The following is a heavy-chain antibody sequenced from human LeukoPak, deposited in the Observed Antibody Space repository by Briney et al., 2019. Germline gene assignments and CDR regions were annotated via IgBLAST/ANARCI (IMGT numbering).Heavy chain of an antibody. CDR1: GFTFSNYA. J-gene: IGHJ4*02. Sequence: PGGSLRLSCAASGFTFSNYAMSWVRQAPGKGLDWVSAIVGSGDPTYYLDSVKGRFTISRDNSKNTVYLQMNSLTDEDTAVYYCALNAYVSGMTSWGQGALVTVSS. D-gene: IGHD3-10*01. CDR2: IVGSGDPT. CDR3: ALNAYVSGMTS. V-gene: IGHV3-23*01.